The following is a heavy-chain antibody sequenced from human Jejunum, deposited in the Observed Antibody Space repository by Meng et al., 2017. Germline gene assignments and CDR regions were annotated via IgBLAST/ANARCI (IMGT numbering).Heavy chain of an antibody. CDR3: AKKRTFYDSSPSDY. D-gene: IGHD3-3*01. CDR2: ISGSGGST. J-gene: IGHJ4*02. V-gene: IGHV3-23*04. CDR1: GFTFSSYA. Sequence: VQLGGLWEGLVRPGGSLRLSCASSGFTFSSYAMSWVRQAPGKGLEWVSAISGSGGSTYYADSLKGRFTISRDNSKNTLYLQMNSLRAEDTAVYYCAKKRTFYDSSPSDYWGQGTLVTVSS.